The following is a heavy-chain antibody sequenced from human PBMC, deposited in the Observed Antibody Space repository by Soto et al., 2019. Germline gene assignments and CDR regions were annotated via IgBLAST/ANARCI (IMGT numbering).Heavy chain of an antibody. Sequence: QVQLVQSGAEVKKPGASVKVSCKASGYTFTGYYMHWVRQAPGQGLEWMGWINPNSGGTNYAQKFQGWVTMTRDTSISTAYMELSRLRSDDTAVYYCARGGRSAAQYYYYYMDVWGKGTTVTVSS. CDR3: ARGGRSAAQYYYYYMDV. V-gene: IGHV1-2*04. CDR1: GYTFTGYY. CDR2: INPNSGGT. J-gene: IGHJ6*03. D-gene: IGHD2-2*01.